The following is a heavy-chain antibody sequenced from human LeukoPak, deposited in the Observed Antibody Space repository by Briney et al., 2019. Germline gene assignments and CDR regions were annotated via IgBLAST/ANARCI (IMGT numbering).Heavy chain of an antibody. CDR2: INPSGGST. V-gene: IGHV1-46*01. CDR1: GYTFTSYY. D-gene: IGHD2-2*02. Sequence: GASVKVSCKASGYTFTSYYMHWVRQAPGQGLEWMGIINPSGGSTSYAQKFQGRVTMTRDMSTSTVYMELSSLRSEDTAVYYCARAGVSDCSSTSCHNDYWGQGTLVTVSS. CDR3: ARAGVSDCSSTSCHNDY. J-gene: IGHJ4*02.